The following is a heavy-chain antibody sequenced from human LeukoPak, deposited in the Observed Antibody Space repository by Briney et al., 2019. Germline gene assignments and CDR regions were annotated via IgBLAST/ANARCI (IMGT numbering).Heavy chain of an antibody. D-gene: IGHD3-10*01. V-gene: IGHV1-2*02. CDR2: INPNSGGT. Sequence: GASVKVSCKASGYTFTGYYMHWVRQAPGQGLEWMGWINPNSGGTNYAQKFQGRVTMTRDTSISTAYMELSSLRSDDTAVYYCASPVLINYYGSGSWTSAFDIWGQGTMVTVSS. CDR3: ASPVLINYYGSGSWTSAFDI. J-gene: IGHJ3*02. CDR1: GYTFTGYY.